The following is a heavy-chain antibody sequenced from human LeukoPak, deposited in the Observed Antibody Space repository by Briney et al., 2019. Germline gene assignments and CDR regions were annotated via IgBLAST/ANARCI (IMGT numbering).Heavy chain of an antibody. CDR3: ARPYYYDSRIDP. CDR2: MYYSGST. D-gene: IGHD3-22*01. Sequence: SETLSLTCTVSGGVISSGDYYWSWIRQPPGKGLEWIAYMYYSGSTYYNPSLKSRVTMSADTSKNQLSLKLSSVTAADTAVYYCARPYYYDSRIDPWGQGILVTVSS. J-gene: IGHJ5*02. V-gene: IGHV4-30-4*01. CDR1: GGVISSGDYY.